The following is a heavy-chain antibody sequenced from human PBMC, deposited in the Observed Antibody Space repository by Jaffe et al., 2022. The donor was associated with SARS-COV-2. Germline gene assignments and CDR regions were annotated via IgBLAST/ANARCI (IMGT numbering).Heavy chain of an antibody. CDR2: INQDGSEK. CDR1: GFTFSSYW. J-gene: IGHJ4*02. CDR3: ARVRLAHIYDF. Sequence: EVQLVESGGGLVQPGGSLRLSCTASGFTFSSYWMSWVRQAPGKGLEWVANINQDGSEKYYGDSVTGRFTISRDNAKNSLFLQMISLRAEDTAVYFCARVRLAHIYDFWGQGTLVTVSS. V-gene: IGHV3-7*01. D-gene: IGHD6-19*01.